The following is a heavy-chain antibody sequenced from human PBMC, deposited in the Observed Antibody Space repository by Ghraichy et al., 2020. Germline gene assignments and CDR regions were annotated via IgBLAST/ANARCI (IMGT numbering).Heavy chain of an antibody. CDR1: GGSISSTNYY. CDR2: FYYYGST. J-gene: IGHJ4*02. D-gene: IGHD2/OR15-2a*01. V-gene: IGHV4-39*01. CDR3: ARLPRDLLIDY. Sequence: GSLRLSCTVSGGSISSTNYYWGWIRQPPGEGLEWIGTFYYYGSTYYNPSLKSRVTISVDTSKNQFSLKLSSVTAADTSVYYCARLPRDLLIDYWGQGTLVTVSS.